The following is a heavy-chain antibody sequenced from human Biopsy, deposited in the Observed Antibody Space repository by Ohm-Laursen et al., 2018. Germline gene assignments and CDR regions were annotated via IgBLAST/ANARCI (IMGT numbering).Heavy chain of an antibody. CDR3: VGGQRGPPIGVTVPGDAFDL. CDR1: GVTFDTYA. D-gene: IGHD2/OR15-2a*01. J-gene: IGHJ3*01. V-gene: IGHV1-69*13. CDR2: RIPYFNTI. Sequence: VKVSCKASGVTFDTYAFGWVRQAPGQGLEWMGGRIPYFNTIYYARNFQGRAVITADRSARTTDMQLSGLRPDDTAVYYCVGGQRGPPIGVTVPGDAFDLWGPGTMVTVSP.